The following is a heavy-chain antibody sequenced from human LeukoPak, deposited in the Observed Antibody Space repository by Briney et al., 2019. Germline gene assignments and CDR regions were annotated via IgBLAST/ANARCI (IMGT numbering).Heavy chain of an antibody. D-gene: IGHD3-10*01. Sequence: SQTLSLTCTVSGGSISSGDYYWSWIRQPPGKGLEWIGEIHHSGSTNYKPSLKSRVTISVATSKNQFSLKLSSVTAADTAVYYCARRLLWFGELLSFDLWGRGTLVTVSS. CDR2: IHHSGST. CDR3: ARRLLWFGELLSFDL. V-gene: IGHV4-30-4*01. CDR1: GGSISSGDYY. J-gene: IGHJ2*01.